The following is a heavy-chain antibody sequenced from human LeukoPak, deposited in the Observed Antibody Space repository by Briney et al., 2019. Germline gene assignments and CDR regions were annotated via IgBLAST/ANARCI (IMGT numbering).Heavy chain of an antibody. CDR2: IYSGGNT. CDR3: ARDSGSGSGNFDY. V-gene: IGHV3-53*01. CDR1: GFTVSSNY. D-gene: IGHD3-10*01. Sequence: PGGSLRLSCAASGFTVSSNYMNWVRQAPGKGLEWVSVIYSGGNTYYADSVKGRFTISRVNFKNTLYLQMNSLRAEDTALYYCARDSGSGSGNFDYWGQGTLVTVSS. J-gene: IGHJ4*02.